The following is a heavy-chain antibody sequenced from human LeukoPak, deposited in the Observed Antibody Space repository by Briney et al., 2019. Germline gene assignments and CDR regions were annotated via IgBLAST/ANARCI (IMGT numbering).Heavy chain of an antibody. J-gene: IGHJ5*02. CDR2: INPSGGST. D-gene: IGHD2-2*01. CDR3: ARGQGYCSSTSCYAEWFDP. CDR1: GYTFTSYY. V-gene: IGHV1-46*01. Sequence: ASVKVSCKASGYTFTSYYMHWVRQAPGQGLEWMGIINPSGGSTSYAQKFQGRVTMARDTSTSTVYMELSSLRSEDTAVYYCARGQGYCSSTSCYAEWFDPWGQGTLVTVSS.